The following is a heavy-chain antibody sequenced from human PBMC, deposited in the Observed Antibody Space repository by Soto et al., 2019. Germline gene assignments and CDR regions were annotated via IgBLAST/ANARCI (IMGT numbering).Heavy chain of an antibody. CDR2: ISGSGGST. CDR3: AKDGCSSTSCYRSYYYGMDV. J-gene: IGHJ6*02. V-gene: IGHV3-23*01. D-gene: IGHD2-2*01. CDR1: GFTFSSYA. Sequence: GGSLRLSCAASGFTFSSYAMSWVRQAPGKGLEWVSAISGSGGSTYYADSVKGRFTISRDNSKNTLYLRMNSLRAEDTAVYYCAKDGCSSTSCYRSYYYGMDVWGQGTTVTVSS.